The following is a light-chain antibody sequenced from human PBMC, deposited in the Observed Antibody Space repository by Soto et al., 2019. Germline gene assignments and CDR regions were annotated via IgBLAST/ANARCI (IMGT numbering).Light chain of an antibody. CDR2: DVA. Sequence: QSVLTQPRSVSGSPGQSVTISCTVTGNDVGAYTYVSWYQQHPVRPPKLMIYDVARWPSGFPDRFSGSKSGNTASLTISGLRDEDEADYCCCSYSGGYTYLFGTGTKVTGL. V-gene: IGLV2-11*01. CDR3: CSYSGGYTYL. J-gene: IGLJ1*01. CDR1: GNDVGAYTY.